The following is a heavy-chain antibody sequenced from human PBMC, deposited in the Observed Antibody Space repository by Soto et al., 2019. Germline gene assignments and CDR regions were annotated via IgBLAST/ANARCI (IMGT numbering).Heavy chain of an antibody. CDR1: GGTFSSYA. CDR2: IIPIFGTA. CDR3: ARDKVNYYDSSGYPTPYYYYYYGMDV. Sequence: QVQLVQSGAEVKKPGSSVKVSCKASGGTFSSYAISWVRQAPGQGLEWMGGIIPIFGTANYAQKFQGRVTITAEESTSTAYRELSSLRSEDTAVYYCARDKVNYYDSSGYPTPYYYYYYGMDVWGQGTTVTVSS. J-gene: IGHJ6*02. D-gene: IGHD3-22*01. V-gene: IGHV1-69*01.